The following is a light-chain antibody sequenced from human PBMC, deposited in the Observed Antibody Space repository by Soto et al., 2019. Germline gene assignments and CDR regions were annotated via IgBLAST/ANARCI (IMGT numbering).Light chain of an antibody. V-gene: IGKV1-16*02. CDR2: AAS. Sequence: DIQMTQSPSSLSASVGDRVTITCRASQDIRNYLAWFQQIPGKAPKSLIYAASTLQSGVPSKFSGSGSGSEFTLTISSLQPDDFATYFCQQYNAYYTFGQGTKVDIK. CDR3: QQYNAYYT. J-gene: IGKJ2*01. CDR1: QDIRNY.